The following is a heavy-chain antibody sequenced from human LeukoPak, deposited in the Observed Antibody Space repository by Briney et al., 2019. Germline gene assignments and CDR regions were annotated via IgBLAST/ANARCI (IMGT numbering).Heavy chain of an antibody. Sequence: DPSETLSLTCTVSGGSISSYYWSWIRQPPGKGLEWIGYIHYSGSTNYNPSLKSRVTISVDTSKNQFSLKLSSVTAADTAVYYCAREGGYSSGWSGSTYYLDYWGQGTLVTVSS. CDR2: IHYSGST. J-gene: IGHJ4*02. D-gene: IGHD6-19*01. V-gene: IGHV4-59*12. CDR3: AREGGYSSGWSGSTYYLDY. CDR1: GGSISSYY.